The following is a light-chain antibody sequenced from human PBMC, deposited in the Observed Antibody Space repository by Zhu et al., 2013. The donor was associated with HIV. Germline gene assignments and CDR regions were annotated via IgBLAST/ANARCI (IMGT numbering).Light chain of an antibody. Sequence: DIVMTQSPDSLAVSLGERATINCKSSQSVLYSSNNKNYLAWYQQNPGQPPKLLIYWASFRATGVPDRFSGSGSGTDFTLTISRLESEDFAVYYCHQYGNSPQTFGQGTKVEIK. V-gene: IGKV4-1*01. J-gene: IGKJ1*01. CDR1: QSVLYSSNNKNY. CDR2: WAS. CDR3: HQYGNSPQT.